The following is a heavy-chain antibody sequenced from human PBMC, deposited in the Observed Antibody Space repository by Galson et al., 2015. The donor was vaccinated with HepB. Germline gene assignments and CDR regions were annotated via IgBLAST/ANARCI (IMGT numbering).Heavy chain of an antibody. D-gene: IGHD5-12*01. CDR3: ARSYGGYLYYYYMDV. Sequence: SLRLSCAASGFTFSSYAMHWVRQAPGKGLEWVAVISYDGSNKYYADSVKGRFTISRDNSKNTLYLQMNSLRAEDTAVYYCARSYGGYLYYYYMDVWGKGTTVTVSS. CDR2: ISYDGSNK. CDR1: GFTFSSYA. J-gene: IGHJ6*03. V-gene: IGHV3-30-3*01.